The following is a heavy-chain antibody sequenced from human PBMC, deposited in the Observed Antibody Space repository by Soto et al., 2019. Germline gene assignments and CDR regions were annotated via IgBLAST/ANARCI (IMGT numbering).Heavy chain of an antibody. J-gene: IGHJ4*02. V-gene: IGHV3-30*18. Sequence: PGGSLRLSCAASGFTFSSYGMHWVRQAPGKGLEWVAVISYDGSNKYYADSVKGRFTISRDNSKNTLYLQMNSLRAEDTAVYYCAKDPGYSGYDLRYWGQGTLAPVSS. CDR3: AKDPGYSGYDLRY. D-gene: IGHD5-12*01. CDR2: ISYDGSNK. CDR1: GFTFSSYG.